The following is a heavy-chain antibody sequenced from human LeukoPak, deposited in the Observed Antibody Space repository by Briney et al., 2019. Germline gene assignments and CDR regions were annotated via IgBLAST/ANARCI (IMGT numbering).Heavy chain of an antibody. J-gene: IGHJ4*02. D-gene: IGHD6-19*01. CDR2: IYHSGRT. V-gene: IGHV4-38-2*02. CDR1: VYSISSAYY. Sequence: PSETLSLTCTVPVYSISSAYYWGWIRQPPGKGLEWIGRIYHSGRTYYNPSLKSRVTISVDTSKNQFSLKLSSVTAADTAVYYCARDYSSAWYFDYWGQGTLVTVSS. CDR3: ARDYSSAWYFDY.